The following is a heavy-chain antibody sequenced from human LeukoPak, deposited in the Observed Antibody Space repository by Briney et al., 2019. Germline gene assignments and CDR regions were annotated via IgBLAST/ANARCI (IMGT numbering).Heavy chain of an antibody. J-gene: IGHJ4*02. CDR2: IYYSGST. CDR3: AGDSGGWYGLDY. Sequence: KSSETLSLTCTVSGGSVSSGSYYWSWIRQPPGKGLEWIGYIYYSGSTNYNPSLKSRVTISVDTSKNQFSLKLSSVTAADTAVYYCAGDSGGWYGLDYWGQGTLVTVSS. CDR1: GGSVSSGSYY. V-gene: IGHV4-61*01. D-gene: IGHD6-19*01.